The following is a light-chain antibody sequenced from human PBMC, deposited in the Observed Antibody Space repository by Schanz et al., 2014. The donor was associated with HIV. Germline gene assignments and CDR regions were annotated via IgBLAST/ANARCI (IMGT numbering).Light chain of an antibody. CDR1: QGINNY. Sequence: DIQMTQSPSSVSASVGDSVTISCRASQGINNYLAWFQQKPGRAPKVLIYAASTLQAGVPSRFRGSRSGTDFTLTISSLQPEDSATYYCQQCVTYPYTFGQGTKLDIK. CDR3: QQCVTYPYT. J-gene: IGKJ2*01. CDR2: AAS. V-gene: IGKV1-27*01.